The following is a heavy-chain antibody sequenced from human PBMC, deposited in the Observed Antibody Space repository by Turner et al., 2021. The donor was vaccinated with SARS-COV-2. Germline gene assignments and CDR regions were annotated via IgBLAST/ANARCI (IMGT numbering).Heavy chain of an antibody. J-gene: IGHJ6*02. CDR1: GGSISSSTYY. V-gene: IGHV4-39*01. Sequence: QLQLQESGPGLVEPSETLSLTCSVSGGSISSSTYYWGWLRQPPGKGLEWIGNSYYSGSTYYNPSLKSRVTISVDTSKNQFSLKLSSVTAADTAVYYCARLMDTAMDYYGMDVWGQGTTVTVSS. CDR3: ARLMDTAMDYYGMDV. D-gene: IGHD5-18*01. CDR2: SYYSGST.